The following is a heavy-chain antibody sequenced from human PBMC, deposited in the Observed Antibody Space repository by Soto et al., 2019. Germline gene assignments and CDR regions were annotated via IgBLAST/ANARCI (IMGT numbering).Heavy chain of an antibody. CDR3: ARDQTDSGGYSDS. CDR1: GFPFSSFG. CDR2: IWNDGSNE. Sequence: QVQLVESGGGVVQPGGSLRLSCEASGFPFSSFGIHWVRQAPGKGLEWLAIIWNDGSNEYYADSVKGRFTISRDNSKNTVYLQVSNLRAEDTAVYFCARDQTDSGGYSDSWGQGTLVTFSS. D-gene: IGHD2-15*01. V-gene: IGHV3-33*01. J-gene: IGHJ4*02.